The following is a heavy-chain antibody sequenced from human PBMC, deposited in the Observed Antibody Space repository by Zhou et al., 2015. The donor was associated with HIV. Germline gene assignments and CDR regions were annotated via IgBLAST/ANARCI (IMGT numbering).Heavy chain of an antibody. J-gene: IGHJ6*02. D-gene: IGHD3-3*01. CDR3: ATMGGGFGVVIISYYYYGMDV. CDR1: GGTFSTYT. V-gene: IGHV1-69*06. CDR2: ITPILGTA. Sequence: QVELVQSGAEMRKPGSSVKVSCKASGGTFSTYTISWVRQAPGQGLEWVGGITPILGTADYAQKFQGRVTITADRSTSTVYMEVRSLRSDDTAVYYCATMGGGFGVVIISYYYYGMDVWGQGTTVTVSS.